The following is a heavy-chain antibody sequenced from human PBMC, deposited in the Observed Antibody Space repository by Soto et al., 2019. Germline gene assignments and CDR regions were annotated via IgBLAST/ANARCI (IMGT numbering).Heavy chain of an antibody. V-gene: IGHV4-39*01. J-gene: IGHJ4*02. Sequence: QLQLQESGPGLVKPSETLSLTCSVSDDSINSDKYYWGWIRQPPGKGLEWIGSIYYRGNDHYNPSLQTRVPVSLAKSTSQFSLKLNSVTAADSAVYFCARLEGLASISYYFDFWGPGALVTVSS. CDR2: IYYRGND. CDR3: ARLEGLASISYYFDF. CDR1: DDSINSDKYY. D-gene: IGHD3-9*01.